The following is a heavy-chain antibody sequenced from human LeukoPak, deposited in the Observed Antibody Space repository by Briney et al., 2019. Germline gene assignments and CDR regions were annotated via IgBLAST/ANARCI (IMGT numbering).Heavy chain of an antibody. CDR2: FYYTGST. J-gene: IGHJ4*02. D-gene: IGHD3/OR15-3a*01. CDR1: GGSVSSTSYY. V-gene: IGHV4-39*01. CDR3: ARQTGSGLFILP. Sequence: SEILSLTCTVSGGSVSSTSYYWAWIRQPPGEGLEWIGHFYYTGSTYYNPSLKSRVTISVDTSKNQFSLRLTSVTAADTAVYYCARQTGSGLFILPGGQGTLVTVSS.